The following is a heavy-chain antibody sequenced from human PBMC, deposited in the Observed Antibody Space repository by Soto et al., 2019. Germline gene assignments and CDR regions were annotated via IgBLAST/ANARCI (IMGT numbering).Heavy chain of an antibody. CDR1: GASISSDDYY. V-gene: IGHV4-30-4*01. J-gene: IGHJ6*02. CDR2: TQYSGST. D-gene: IGHD6-6*01. CDR3: GRGVAARPARLGMAR. Sequence: SETLSLTCTVSGASISSDDYYWTWIRQPTGKGLEWIGNTQYSGSTYYNPSLKSRLTISLDTSRNQLSLRLSSVTAADTAMYYCGRGVAARPARLGMARCGPGTTVTVSS.